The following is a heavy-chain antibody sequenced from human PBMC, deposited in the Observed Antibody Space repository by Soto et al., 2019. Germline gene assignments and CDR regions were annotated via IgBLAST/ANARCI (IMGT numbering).Heavy chain of an antibody. J-gene: IGHJ6*02. CDR1: GFTFSSYG. D-gene: IGHD2-2*01. Sequence: QVQLVESGGGVVQPGRSLRLSCAASGFTFSSYGMHWVRQAPGKGLEWVAVIWYDGSNKYYADSVKGRFTISRDNSKNTLYLQMNSLRAEDTAVYYCARERALVPAAISLPEYYYYGMDVWGQGTTVTVSS. CDR2: IWYDGSNK. V-gene: IGHV3-33*01. CDR3: ARERALVPAAISLPEYYYYGMDV.